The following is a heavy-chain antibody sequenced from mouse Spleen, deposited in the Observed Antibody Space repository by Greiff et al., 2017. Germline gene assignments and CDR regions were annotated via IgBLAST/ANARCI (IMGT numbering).Heavy chain of an antibody. Sequence: QVQLQQPGAELVMPGASVKLSCKASGYTFTSYWMHWVKQRPGQGLEWIGEIDPSDSYTNYNQKFKGKATLTVDKSSSTAYMQLSSLTSEDSAVYYCARLTFPYVYYFDYWGQGTTLTVSS. J-gene: IGHJ2*01. CDR1: GYTFTSYW. CDR3: ARLTFPYVYYFDY. V-gene: IGHV1-69*01. CDR2: IDPSDSYT.